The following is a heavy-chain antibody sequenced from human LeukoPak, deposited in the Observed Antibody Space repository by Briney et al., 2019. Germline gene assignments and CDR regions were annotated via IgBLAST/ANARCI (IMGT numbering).Heavy chain of an antibody. Sequence: GGSLRLSCAASGFTFSSYWMSWVRQAPGKGLEWVANIKQDGSEKYYVDSVKGRFAISRDNAKNSLYLQMNSLRAEDTAVYYCARVNQGIVVVITYYFDYWGQGTLVTVSS. J-gene: IGHJ4*02. V-gene: IGHV3-7*01. CDR1: GFTFSSYW. CDR2: IKQDGSEK. D-gene: IGHD3-22*01. CDR3: ARVNQGIVVVITYYFDY.